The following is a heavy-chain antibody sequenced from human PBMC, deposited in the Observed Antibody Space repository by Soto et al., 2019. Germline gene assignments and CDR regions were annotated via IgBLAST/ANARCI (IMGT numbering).Heavy chain of an antibody. CDR3: AKSGLRYFDWYKYYYMDV. CDR2: ISGSGGST. J-gene: IGHJ6*03. D-gene: IGHD3-9*01. CDR1: GFTFSSYA. Sequence: LRLSCAASGFTFSSYAMSWVRQAPGKGLEWVSAISGSGGSTYYADSVKGRFTISRDNSKNTLYLQMNSLRAEDTAVYYCAKSGLRYFDWYKYYYMDVWGKGTTVTVSS. V-gene: IGHV3-23*01.